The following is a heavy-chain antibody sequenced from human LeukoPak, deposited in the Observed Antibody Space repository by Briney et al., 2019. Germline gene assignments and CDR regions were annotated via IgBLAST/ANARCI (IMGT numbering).Heavy chain of an antibody. CDR3: VPLRGCGGDCLGNDAFDI. CDR1: GGSISSGGYY. D-gene: IGHD2-21*02. CDR2: IYYSGST. Sequence: PSETLSLTCTVSGGSISSGGYYWSWIRQPPGKGLEWIGSIYYSGSTYYNPSLKSRVTISVDTSKNQFSLKLSSVTAADTAVYYCVPLRGCGGDCLGNDAFDIWGQGTMVTVSS. J-gene: IGHJ3*02. V-gene: IGHV4-39*07.